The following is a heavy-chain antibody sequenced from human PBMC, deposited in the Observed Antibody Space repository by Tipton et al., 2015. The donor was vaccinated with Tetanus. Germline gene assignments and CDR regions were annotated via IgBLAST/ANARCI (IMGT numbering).Heavy chain of an antibody. Sequence: TLSLTCAVYGGSFSGYYWSWIRQPPGKGLEWIGEINHSGSTNYNPSLKSRVTISVDTSKNQFSLKLSSVTAADTAVYYCASELNIAARRGGQPLDYWGQGTLVTVSS. J-gene: IGHJ4*02. D-gene: IGHD6-6*01. CDR1: GGSFSGYY. CDR2: INHSGST. CDR3: ASELNIAARRGGQPLDY. V-gene: IGHV4-34*01.